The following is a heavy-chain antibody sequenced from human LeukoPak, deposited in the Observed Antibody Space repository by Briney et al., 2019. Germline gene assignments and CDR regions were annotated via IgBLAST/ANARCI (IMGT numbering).Heavy chain of an antibody. CDR1: GYSITSYW. CDR3: ARRVAAGGVRFDY. Sequence: GESLKISWKGSGYSITSYWIGWVRQMPGKGVEWMGIIYPGDSDTRYSPSFQGQVTISADKSISAAYLQWSSLKASDTAMYYCARRVAAGGVRFDYWGQGTLVTVSS. J-gene: IGHJ4*02. D-gene: IGHD3-16*01. CDR2: IYPGDSDT. V-gene: IGHV5-51*01.